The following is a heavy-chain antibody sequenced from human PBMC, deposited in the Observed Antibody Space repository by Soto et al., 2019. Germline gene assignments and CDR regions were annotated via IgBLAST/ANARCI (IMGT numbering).Heavy chain of an antibody. CDR1: GFTFSNYA. CDR2: ITSGGSI. D-gene: IGHD1-26*01. Sequence: GGSLRLSCAGSGFTFSNYAMSWVRQAPGKGLEWVSAITSGGSIYYADSVKGRFTISRDNSENTLYLQMNSLRAEDTAVYYCAKSRPVRIRSGFAFWGQGSLVTVSS. V-gene: IGHV3-23*01. CDR3: AKSRPVRIRSGFAF. J-gene: IGHJ3*01.